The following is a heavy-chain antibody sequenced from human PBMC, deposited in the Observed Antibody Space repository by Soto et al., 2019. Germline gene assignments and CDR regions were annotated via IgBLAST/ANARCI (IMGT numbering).Heavy chain of an antibody. CDR2: ISSGRPDI. CDR1: GFSFDTYN. CDR3: ARDHLGIAAGDFDL. D-gene: IGHD6-19*01. V-gene: IGHV3-21*01. J-gene: IGHJ4*02. Sequence: GGSLRLSCAASGFSFDTYNMNWVRQAPGKGLEWVSSISSGRPDIFYADSVRGRFTISRDDAKKSLFLQMNSLRADDTAVYYCARDHLGIAAGDFDLWGQGTLVTVSS.